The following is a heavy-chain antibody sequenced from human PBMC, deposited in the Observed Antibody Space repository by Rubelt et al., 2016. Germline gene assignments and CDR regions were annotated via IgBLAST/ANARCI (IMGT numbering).Heavy chain of an antibody. D-gene: IGHD5-12*01. CDR1: GFSLSASRVC. CDR2: IDWDDDK. V-gene: IGHV2-70*15. CDR3: ARITDGGYYYFDF. Sequence: QVTLRESGPALVKPTQTLTLTCTFSGFSLSASRVCVNWIRQPPGKALEWLARIDWDDDKYYNTSLKTRLTISRDTSKDQVILTMTNMDPVDTATYYWARITDGGYYYFDFWGRGTLVTVSS. J-gene: IGHJ4*02.